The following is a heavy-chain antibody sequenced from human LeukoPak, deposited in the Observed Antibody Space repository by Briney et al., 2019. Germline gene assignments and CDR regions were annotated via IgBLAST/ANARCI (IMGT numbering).Heavy chain of an antibody. V-gene: IGHV3-23*01. Sequence: GGSLRLSCAASGFTFSSYAMSWVRQAPGKGLEWVSAISGSGGSTYYADSVKGRFTISRDKSKNTLYLQMNSLRAEDTAVYYCARMYSSGWNYWGQGTLVTVSS. J-gene: IGHJ4*02. D-gene: IGHD6-19*01. CDR1: GFTFSSYA. CDR3: ARMYSSGWNY. CDR2: ISGSGGST.